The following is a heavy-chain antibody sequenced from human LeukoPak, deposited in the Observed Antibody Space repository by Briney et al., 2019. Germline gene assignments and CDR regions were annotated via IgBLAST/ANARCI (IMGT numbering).Heavy chain of an antibody. CDR3: ARDDYGERIY. V-gene: IGHV3-30*03. CDR2: ISYDGSNK. D-gene: IGHD4-17*01. CDR1: GFTFSSYG. Sequence: GGSLRLSCAASGFTFSSYGMHWVRQAPGKGLEWVAVISYDGSNKYYADSVKGRFTISRDNSKNTLYLQMNSLRAEDTAIYYCARDDYGERIYWGQGTLVTVSS. J-gene: IGHJ4*02.